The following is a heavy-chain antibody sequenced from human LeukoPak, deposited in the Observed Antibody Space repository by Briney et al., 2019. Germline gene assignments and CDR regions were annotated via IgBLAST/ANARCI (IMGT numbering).Heavy chain of an antibody. J-gene: IGHJ4*02. D-gene: IGHD6-13*01. Sequence: SETLSLTCAVYGGSFSGYYWSWIRQPPGKGLEWIGEINHSGSTNYNPSLKSRVTISVDTSKNQFSLKLSSVTAADTAVYYCARLLRIAAAGTEGDFDYWGQGTLVTVSS. CDR3: ARLLRIAAAGTEGDFDY. CDR2: INHSGST. CDR1: GGSFSGYY. V-gene: IGHV4-34*01.